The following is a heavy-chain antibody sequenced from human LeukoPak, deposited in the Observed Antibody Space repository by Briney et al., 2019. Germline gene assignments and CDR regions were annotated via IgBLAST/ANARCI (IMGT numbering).Heavy chain of an antibody. D-gene: IGHD4-17*01. J-gene: IGHJ4*02. CDR1: GGTLSSYA. Sequence: GSSVKVSCKASGGTLSSYAISWVRQAPGQGLEWMGGIIPISGTANYAQKFQGRVTITTDESTSTAYMELSSLRSEDTAVYYCAADGDYVSSFDYWGQGTLVTVSS. CDR2: IIPISGTA. V-gene: IGHV1-69*05. CDR3: AADGDYVSSFDY.